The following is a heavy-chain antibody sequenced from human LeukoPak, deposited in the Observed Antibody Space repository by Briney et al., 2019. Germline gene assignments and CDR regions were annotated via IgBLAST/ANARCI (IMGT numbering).Heavy chain of an antibody. CDR3: AKDIAVAGTFYFDY. CDR1: GFTFSNFA. D-gene: IGHD6-19*01. CDR2: ISGSGGST. V-gene: IGHV3-23*01. Sequence: PGGSLRLSCAASGFTFSNFAMSWVRQAPGKGLEWVSAISGSGGSTYYADSVKGRFTISRDNSKNTLYLQMNSLRAEDTAVYYCAKDIAVAGTFYFDYWGQGTLGTVSS. J-gene: IGHJ4*02.